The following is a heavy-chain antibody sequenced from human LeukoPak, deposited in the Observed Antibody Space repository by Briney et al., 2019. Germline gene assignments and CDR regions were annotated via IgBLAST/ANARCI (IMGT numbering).Heavy chain of an antibody. CDR1: GYTFTTYA. CDR2: INAGNGNT. V-gene: IGHV1-3*01. Sequence: ASVKVSCKASGYTFTTYAIHWVRQAPGQRLEWMGWINAGNGNTKYSQKFQARVTITRDTSASTAYMELSSLRSEDTAVYYCARDPIGSRWPYYFDYWGQGTLITVSS. J-gene: IGHJ4*02. CDR3: ARDPIGSRWPYYFDY. D-gene: IGHD6-13*01.